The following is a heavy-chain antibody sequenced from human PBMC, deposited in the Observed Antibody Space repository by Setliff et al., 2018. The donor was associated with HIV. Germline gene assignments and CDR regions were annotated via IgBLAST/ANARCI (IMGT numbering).Heavy chain of an antibody. CDR2: IHTSGRP. CDR3: GRWGCKGGSCWCHSVMVY. Sequence: SETLSLTCAVSGVSLNSGTYYTYYWTWMRQPAGKGLDWIGHIHTSGRPTYNPSLRSRLKISLAMSKNQFFLNFTSMSAAASAVYYCGRWGCKGGSCWCHSVMVYWGQGALVTVSS. D-gene: IGHD2-15*01. CDR1: GVSLNSGTYYTYY. V-gene: IGHV4-61*09. J-gene: IGHJ4*02.